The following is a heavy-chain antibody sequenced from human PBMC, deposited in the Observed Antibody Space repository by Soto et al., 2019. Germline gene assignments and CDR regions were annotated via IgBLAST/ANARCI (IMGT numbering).Heavy chain of an antibody. J-gene: IGHJ4*02. CDR1: GFPFSTYW. CDR3: ARSGTYSDFAY. CDR2: IKPDGSEK. V-gene: IGHV3-7*01. Sequence: SLRLSCAASGFPFSTYWMSWVRQAPGKGLEWVANIKPDGSEKHYVESVKGRFTISRDNAKKSLYLQINTLRAEDTAVYFCARSGTYSDFAYWGQGTLVTVSS. D-gene: IGHD1-26*01.